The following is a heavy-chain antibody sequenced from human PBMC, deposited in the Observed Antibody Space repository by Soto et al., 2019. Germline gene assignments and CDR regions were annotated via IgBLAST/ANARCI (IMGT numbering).Heavy chain of an antibody. J-gene: IGHJ4*02. CDR3: ARVERSRAIAAAGIAYDY. D-gene: IGHD6-13*01. CDR1: GFTFSDYA. V-gene: IGHV4-30-4*01. Sequence: LRLSCAASGFTFSDYAMGWVRQAPGKGLEWIGHSYYSGSTYYNPSLKSRVTISVDTSKNQFSLNLSSVTAADTAVYYCARVERSRAIAAAGIAYDYWGQGTLVTVSS. CDR2: SYYSGST.